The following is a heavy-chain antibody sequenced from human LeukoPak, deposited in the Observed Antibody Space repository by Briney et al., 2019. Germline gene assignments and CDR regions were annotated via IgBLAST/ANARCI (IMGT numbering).Heavy chain of an antibody. CDR3: ARGITMVRGVITDYFDY. J-gene: IGHJ4*02. V-gene: IGHV4-61*08. Sequence: SETLSLTCTVSGGSISSGDYYWSWIRQPPGKGLEWIGYIYYSGSTNYNPSLKSRVTISVDTSKNQFSLKLSSVTAADTAVYYCARGITMVRGVITDYFDYWGQGTLVTVSS. CDR2: IYYSGST. D-gene: IGHD3-10*01. CDR1: GGSISSGDYY.